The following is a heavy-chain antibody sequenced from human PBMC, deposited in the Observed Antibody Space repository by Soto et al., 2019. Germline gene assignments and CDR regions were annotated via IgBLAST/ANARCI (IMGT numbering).Heavy chain of an antibody. D-gene: IGHD2-2*02. V-gene: IGHV4-31*03. Sequence: QVQLQESGPGLVKPSQTLSLTCTVSGGSISSGGYYWSWIRQHPGKGLEWIGYIYYSGSTYYNPSLKSRVTISVDTSKNQFSLKLSSVTAADTAVFYCAGYCSSTSCYTGTDYWGQGTLVTVSS. J-gene: IGHJ4*02. CDR1: GGSISSGGYY. CDR3: AGYCSSTSCYTGTDY. CDR2: IYYSGST.